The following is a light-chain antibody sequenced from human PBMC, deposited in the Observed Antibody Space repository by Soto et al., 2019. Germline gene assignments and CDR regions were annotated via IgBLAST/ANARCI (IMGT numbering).Light chain of an antibody. V-gene: IGKV1-5*01. J-gene: IGKJ1*01. CDR2: DAS. Sequence: DIQMTQSTSTLSASVGDRVTITCRASQSISSWLAWYQQKPGKAPKLLIYDASSLESGVPSRFSGSGSGTEFTLTISSLQPYDFATYYCQQYNSYSYWTFGQGSKVEIK. CDR3: QQYNSYSYWT. CDR1: QSISSW.